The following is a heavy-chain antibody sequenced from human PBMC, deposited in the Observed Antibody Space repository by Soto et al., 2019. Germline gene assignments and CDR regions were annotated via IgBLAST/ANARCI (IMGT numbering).Heavy chain of an antibody. CDR2: IYHSGST. CDR3: ASTDTAMAKFDY. J-gene: IGHJ4*02. V-gene: IGHV4-30-2*01. CDR1: GGSISSGGYS. Sequence: SETLSLTCAVSGGSISSGGYSWSWIRQPPGKGLEWIGYIYHSGSTYYNPSLKSRVTISVDRSKNQFSLKLSSVTAADTTVYYCASTDTAMAKFDYWGRGTLVTVSS. D-gene: IGHD5-18*01.